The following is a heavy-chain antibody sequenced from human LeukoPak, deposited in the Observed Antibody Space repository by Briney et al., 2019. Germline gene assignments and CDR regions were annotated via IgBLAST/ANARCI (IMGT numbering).Heavy chain of an antibody. J-gene: IGHJ6*02. CDR3: ARYSSGYLARYYGMDV. V-gene: IGHV1-8*01. CDR1: GYTFTSYD. Sequence: ASVKVSFKASGYTFTSYDINWVRQATGQGLEWMGWMNPNSGNTGYPQKFQGRVTITRNTSISTAYMELSSLRSEDTAVYYCARYSSGYLARYYGMDVWGQGTTVTVSS. D-gene: IGHD3-22*01. CDR2: MNPNSGNT.